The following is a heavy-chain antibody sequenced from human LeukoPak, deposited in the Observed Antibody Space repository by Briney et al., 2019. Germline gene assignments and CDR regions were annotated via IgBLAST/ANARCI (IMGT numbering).Heavy chain of an antibody. CDR3: AKVGSYYNFYYFDY. CDR1: GFTFSSYA. D-gene: IGHD3-10*01. J-gene: IGHJ4*02. V-gene: IGHV3-23*01. Sequence: LPGVSLRLSCAASGFTFSSYAMSWVRQAPGKGLEWVSGISGSGGSTYYADSVKGRFTISRDNSKNTLYLQMNSLRAEDTAVYYCAKVGSYYNFYYFDYWGQGTLVSVSS. CDR2: ISGSGGST.